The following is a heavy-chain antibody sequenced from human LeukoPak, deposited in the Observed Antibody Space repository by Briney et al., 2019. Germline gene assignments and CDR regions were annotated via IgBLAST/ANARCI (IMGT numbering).Heavy chain of an antibody. CDR2: IYYSGST. Sequence: KTSETLSLTCTVSSGSISSYYWSWIRQPPGKGLEWIGYIYYSGSTNYNPSLKSRVTISVDTSKNQFSLKLSSVTAADTAVYYCARDPKRRAFDIWGQGTMVTVSS. J-gene: IGHJ3*02. CDR1: SGSISSYY. D-gene: IGHD1-1*01. V-gene: IGHV4-59*01. CDR3: ARDPKRRAFDI.